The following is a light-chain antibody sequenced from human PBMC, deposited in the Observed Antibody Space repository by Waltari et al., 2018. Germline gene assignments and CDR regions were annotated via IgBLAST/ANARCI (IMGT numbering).Light chain of an antibody. CDR1: HGALYSTNNKNY. CDR3: QQYYSTSLT. V-gene: IGKV4-1*01. J-gene: IGKJ4*01. CDR2: WAS. Sequence: MTRCPDPLPVLRLEGAATNSHSSHGALYSTNNKNYLAWYQQKPGQPPKLLIYWASTSESGVPDRFSGSGYGTDFTIPISSLQAADVFVYYCQQYYSTSLTFGGGTKVEIK.